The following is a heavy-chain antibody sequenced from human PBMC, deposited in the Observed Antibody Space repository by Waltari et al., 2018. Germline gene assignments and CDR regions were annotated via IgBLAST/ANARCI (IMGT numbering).Heavy chain of an antibody. Sequence: QVQLVESGGGVVQPGRSLRLSCAASGFTFSSYGMHWVRQAPGKGLAWVAVIWYDGSNKYYADSVKGRFTISRDNSKNTLYLQMNSLRAEDTAVYYCARDGATYYDFWSGYPYGMDVWGQGTTVTVSS. V-gene: IGHV3-33*01. J-gene: IGHJ6*02. D-gene: IGHD3-3*01. CDR3: ARDGATYYDFWSGYPYGMDV. CDR1: GFTFSSYG. CDR2: IWYDGSNK.